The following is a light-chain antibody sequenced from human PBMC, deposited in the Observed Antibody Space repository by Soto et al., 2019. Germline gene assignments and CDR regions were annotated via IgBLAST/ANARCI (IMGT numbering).Light chain of an antibody. CDR3: QQYNNWPLT. CDR1: QSVSNN. CDR2: DVS. J-gene: IGKJ4*01. Sequence: EIVMTQSPATLSVSPGERATLSCWASQSVSNNLAWYQQKPGQAPRLLIYDVSTRATGIPTRFSGSGSGTEFTLTISSLQYEDFPAYYCQQYNNWPLTFGGGTKVDIK. V-gene: IGKV3D-15*01.